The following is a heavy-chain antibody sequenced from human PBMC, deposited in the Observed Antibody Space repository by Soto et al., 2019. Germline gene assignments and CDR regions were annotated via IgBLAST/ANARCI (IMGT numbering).Heavy chain of an antibody. CDR3: ARNPRVVVPAARGYYYYYYGMDV. Sequence: PGDSLMLSCKCSGYSFTSYLIGLVRQMPGKGLEWMGIIYPGDSDTRYRPSFQGQVSISADKSISTAYLQWSSLKASDTAMYYCARNPRVVVPAARGYYYYYYGMDVWGQGTTVTVSS. CDR2: IYPGDSDT. CDR1: GYSFTSYL. V-gene: IGHV5-51*01. D-gene: IGHD2-2*01. J-gene: IGHJ6*02.